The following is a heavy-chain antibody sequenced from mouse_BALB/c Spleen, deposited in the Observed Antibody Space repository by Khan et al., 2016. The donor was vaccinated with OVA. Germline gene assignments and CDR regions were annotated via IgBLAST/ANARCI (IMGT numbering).Heavy chain of an antibody. J-gene: IGHJ4*01. D-gene: IGHD2-10*01. V-gene: IGHV2-6-1*01. Sequence: QVQLKESGPGLVAPSQSLSITCTISGFSLNNYGVHWVRQSPGKGLEWLVVMWSDGSTTYNSALKSRLSISKDNSKSQVFLKMNSLQTDDTAMYYCARQPYYHYNIMDYWGQGTSVTVSS. CDR2: MWSDGST. CDR3: ARQPYYHYNIMDY. CDR1: GFSLNNYG.